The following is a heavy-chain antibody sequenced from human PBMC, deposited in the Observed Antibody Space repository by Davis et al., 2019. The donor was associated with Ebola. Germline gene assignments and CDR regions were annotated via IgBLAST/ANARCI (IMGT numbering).Heavy chain of an antibody. CDR2: IYTSGST. D-gene: IGHD6-19*01. Sequence: PGGSLRLSCAVYGGSFGGYYWSWIRQPAGKGLEWIGRIYTSGSTNYNPSLKSRVTMSVDTSKNQFSLKLSSVTAADTTVYYCASQAVAGPGVWGQGTLVTVSS. V-gene: IGHV4-59*10. CDR3: ASQAVAGPGV. CDR1: GGSFGGYY. J-gene: IGHJ4*02.